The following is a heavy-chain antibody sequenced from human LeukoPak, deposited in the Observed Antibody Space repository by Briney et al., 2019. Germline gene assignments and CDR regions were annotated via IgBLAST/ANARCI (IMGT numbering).Heavy chain of an antibody. Sequence: GGSLRLSCAASGFAFSTYAMHWVRQAPGKGLEWVAIISYDANDKYYGDSVKGRSAISRDNSRNTLYLQMNSLRPEDAGVYYCAKDLSAGTVNPFFDSWGQGALVSVSS. V-gene: IGHV3-30*09. CDR1: GFAFSTYA. D-gene: IGHD4-17*01. CDR3: AKDLSAGTVNPFFDS. J-gene: IGHJ4*02. CDR2: ISYDANDK.